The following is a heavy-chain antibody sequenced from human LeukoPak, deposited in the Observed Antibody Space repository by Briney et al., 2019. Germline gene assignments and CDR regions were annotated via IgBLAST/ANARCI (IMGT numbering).Heavy chain of an antibody. CDR1: GFSFTDYI. V-gene: IGHV3-21*01. Sequence: GGSLRLSCTASGFSFTDYIMHWVRQAPGKGLEWVSSISGSGAYINYADSVKGRFTVSRDNAKNSLYLQLNSLRAEDTAVYYCARADSGSYFHWGQGTLVTVSS. J-gene: IGHJ4*02. CDR3: ARADSGSYFH. CDR2: ISGSGAYI. D-gene: IGHD1-26*01.